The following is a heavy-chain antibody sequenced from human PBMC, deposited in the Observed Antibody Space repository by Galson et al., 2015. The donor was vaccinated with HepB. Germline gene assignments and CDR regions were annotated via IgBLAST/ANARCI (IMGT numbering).Heavy chain of an antibody. CDR3: ASPNPPFYDILTGPDPGYGMDV. D-gene: IGHD3-9*01. V-gene: IGHV1-18*04. Sequence: SVKVSCKASGYTFTSYGISWVRQAPGQGLEWMGWISAYNGNTNYAQKLQGRVTMTTDTSTSTAYMELRSLRSDDTAVYYCASPNPPFYDILTGPDPGYGMDVWGQGTTVTVSS. CDR2: ISAYNGNT. CDR1: GYTFTSYG. J-gene: IGHJ6*02.